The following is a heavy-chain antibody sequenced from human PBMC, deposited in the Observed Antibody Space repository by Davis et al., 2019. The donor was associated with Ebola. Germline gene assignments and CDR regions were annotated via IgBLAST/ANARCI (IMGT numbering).Heavy chain of an antibody. CDR3: ASDYSTSWYSGGYNY. CDR2: IKEDGSKT. D-gene: IGHD6-13*01. CDR1: GFTFSSYS. V-gene: IGHV3-7*01. Sequence: PGGSLRLSCAASGFTFSSYSMNWVRQAPGKGLEWVANIKEDGSKTWYVDSVKGRFTIPRDNAENSLYLQMNSLRVEDTAVYYCASDYSTSWYSGGYNYWGQGALVTVSS. J-gene: IGHJ4*02.